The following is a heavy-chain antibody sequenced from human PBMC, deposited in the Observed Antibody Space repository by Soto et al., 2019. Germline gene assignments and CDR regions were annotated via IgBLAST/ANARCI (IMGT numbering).Heavy chain of an antibody. V-gene: IGHV3-48*02. J-gene: IGHJ1*01. Sequence: EVQLVESGGGLVQPGGFLRLSCAASGFSFSSHSMNWVREAPGKGLEWVSYISSTSSIIYYADSVKGRFTTSRDNAKNSLYLQMNSLRDVDTAVYYSARAKGWPDISFHPWGQGTLVIFSS. D-gene: IGHD3-9*01. CDR2: ISSTSSII. CDR1: GFSFSSHS. CDR3: ARAKGWPDISFHP.